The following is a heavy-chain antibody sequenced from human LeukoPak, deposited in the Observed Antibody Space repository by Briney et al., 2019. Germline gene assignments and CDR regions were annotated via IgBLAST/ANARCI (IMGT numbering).Heavy chain of an antibody. D-gene: IGHD6-19*01. J-gene: IGHJ2*01. Sequence: GSSVKVSCKASGGTFSSYAISWVRQAPGQGLEWMGGIIPIFGTANYAQKFQGRVTITAGKSTSTAYMELSSLRSEDTAVYYCARGLRSSGQNRYFDLWGRGTLVTVSS. V-gene: IGHV1-69*06. CDR2: IIPIFGTA. CDR1: GGTFSSYA. CDR3: ARGLRSSGQNRYFDL.